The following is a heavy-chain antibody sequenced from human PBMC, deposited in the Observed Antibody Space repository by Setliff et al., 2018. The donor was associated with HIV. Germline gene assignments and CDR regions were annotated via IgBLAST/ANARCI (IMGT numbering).Heavy chain of an antibody. D-gene: IGHD5-12*01. Sequence: SETLSLTCTVSGDSIRGYYWSWIRQPPGKRLEGMGYVFYTGFAAYNPSLKSRLTISFDTSKSQFSLRLTSVTAADTAIYYCARQVSIPGVAITPVDYWGQGALVTVS. CDR1: GDSIRGYY. J-gene: IGHJ4*02. V-gene: IGHV4-59*08. CDR2: VFYTGFA. CDR3: ARQVSIPGVAITPVDY.